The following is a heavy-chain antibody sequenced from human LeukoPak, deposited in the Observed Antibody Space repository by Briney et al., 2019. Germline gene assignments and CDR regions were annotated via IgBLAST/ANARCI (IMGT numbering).Heavy chain of an antibody. V-gene: IGHV4-59*01. J-gene: IGHJ4*02. CDR3: ARRPRNDILTGTPFDY. Sequence: PSETLSLTCSVYGGSFSGYYWSWIRQPPGKGLEWIGYIYYSGSTDSNPSLKSRVTISVDTSKNQFSLKLRSVTAADTAVYYCARRPRNDILTGTPFDYWGRESWSPSPQ. D-gene: IGHD3-9*01. CDR2: IYYSGST. CDR1: GGSFSGYY.